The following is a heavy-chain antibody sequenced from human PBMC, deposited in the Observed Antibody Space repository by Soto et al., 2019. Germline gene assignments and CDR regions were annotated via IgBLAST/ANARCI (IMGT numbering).Heavy chain of an antibody. V-gene: IGHV3-11*04. J-gene: IGHJ6*02. CDR2: ISKDSGRAT. CDR1: GFILRDWF. D-gene: IGHD3-10*01. CDR3: ASNSMVPYYYYGMDV. Sequence: PGGSVRLSCAASGFILRDWFMSWIRQALGKGLEWISYISKDSGRATRYADSVKGRFTISRDNAKNTLYLQMNSLRAEDTAVYYCASNSMVPYYYYGMDVWGQGT.